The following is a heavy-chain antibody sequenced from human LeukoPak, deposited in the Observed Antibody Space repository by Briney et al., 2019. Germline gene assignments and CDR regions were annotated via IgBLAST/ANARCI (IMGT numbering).Heavy chain of an antibody. Sequence: GGSLRLSCAASGFTFSSYGMHWVRQAPGKGLEWVAFIRYDGSNKYYADSVKGRFTISRDNSKNTLYLQMNSLRAEDTAVYYCAKDAGVRYCSSTSCYPGAYWGQGTLVTVSS. J-gene: IGHJ4*02. CDR2: IRYDGSNK. V-gene: IGHV3-30*02. CDR1: GFTFSSYG. CDR3: AKDAGVRYCSSTSCYPGAY. D-gene: IGHD2-2*01.